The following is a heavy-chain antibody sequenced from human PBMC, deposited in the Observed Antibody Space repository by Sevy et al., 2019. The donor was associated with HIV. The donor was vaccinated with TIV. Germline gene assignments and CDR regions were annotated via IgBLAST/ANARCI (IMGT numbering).Heavy chain of an antibody. V-gene: IGHV3-7*03. D-gene: IGHD2-21*02. Sequence: GGSLRLSCAASGFTFSSYWMHWVRQAPGKGLEWVANINQDGSEKYYVDSVKGRFTISRDNAKNSLYVQMNSLRAEDTALYYCARERSCGGDCYYFDYWGQGTLVTVSS. CDR3: ARERSCGGDCYYFDY. CDR2: INQDGSEK. CDR1: GFTFSSYW. J-gene: IGHJ4*02.